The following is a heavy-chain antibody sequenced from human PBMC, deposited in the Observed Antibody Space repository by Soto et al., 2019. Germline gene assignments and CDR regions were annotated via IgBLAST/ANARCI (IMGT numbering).Heavy chain of an antibody. Sequence: GGSLRLSCAASGFTFSDYYMSWIRQAPGKGLEWVSYISSSSSYTNYADSVKGRFTISRDNAKNSLYLQMNSLRAEDTAVYYCARGRKYVVPAASYYYYGMDVWGQGTTVTVSS. CDR2: ISSSSSYT. J-gene: IGHJ6*02. D-gene: IGHD2-2*01. V-gene: IGHV3-11*05. CDR1: GFTFSDYY. CDR3: ARGRKYVVPAASYYYYGMDV.